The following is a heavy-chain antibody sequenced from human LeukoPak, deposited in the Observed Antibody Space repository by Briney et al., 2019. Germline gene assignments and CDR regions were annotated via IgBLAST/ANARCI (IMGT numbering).Heavy chain of an antibody. CDR1: GFTFSSYW. CDR2: IKQDGSEK. J-gene: IGHJ4*02. CDR3: AKDLYSYAHEPDY. Sequence: GGSLRLSCAASGFTFSSYWMSWVRQAPGKGLEWVANIKQDGSEKYYVDSVKGRFTISRDNAKNSLYLQMNSLRAEDTAVYYCAKDLYSYAHEPDYWGQGTLVTVSS. V-gene: IGHV3-7*03. D-gene: IGHD5-18*01.